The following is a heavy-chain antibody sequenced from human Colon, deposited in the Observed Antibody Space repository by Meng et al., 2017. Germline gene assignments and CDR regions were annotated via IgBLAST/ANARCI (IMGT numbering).Heavy chain of an antibody. J-gene: IGHJ2*01. CDR2: VSYDGSLQ. CDR1: GFTFSTYA. D-gene: IGHD6-19*01. V-gene: IGHV3-30*01. Sequence: GESLKISCAASGFTFSTYAMHWVRQAPGKGPEWVAIVSYDGSLQYYANSVKGRFIISRDNSKNSLYLQMNSLRTEDTALYYCARDAAERQWRPGYFDLWGRGTLVTVSS. CDR3: ARDAAERQWRPGYFDL.